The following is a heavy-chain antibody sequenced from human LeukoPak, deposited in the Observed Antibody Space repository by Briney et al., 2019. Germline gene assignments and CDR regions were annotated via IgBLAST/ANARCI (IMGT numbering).Heavy chain of an antibody. CDR2: IYYSGST. Sequence: SETLSLTCTVSGGSISSGGYYWSWIRQHPGKGLEWIGYIYYSGSTYYNPSLKGRVTISVDTSKNQFSLKLSSVTAADTAVYYCASSLRYFDWLPLDWGQGTLVTVSS. D-gene: IGHD3-9*01. CDR1: GGSISSGGYY. V-gene: IGHV4-31*03. J-gene: IGHJ4*02. CDR3: ASSLRYFDWLPLD.